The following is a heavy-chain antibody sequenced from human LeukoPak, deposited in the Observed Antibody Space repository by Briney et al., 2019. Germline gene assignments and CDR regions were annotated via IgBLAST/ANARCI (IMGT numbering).Heavy chain of an antibody. CDR3: SRESGPFCPFGH. CDR1: GVSITTTNY. J-gene: IGHJ4*02. CDR2: ASLAGRT. V-gene: IGHV4/OR15-8*01. Sequence: SETLSLTCGVSGVSITTTNYWSWVRQPPGGGLEWIGEASLAGRTRYNPSLKNRVNISIDESKNHLYLNLASVTAADTAVYYCSRESGPFCPFGHWGQGTLVAVTS. D-gene: IGHD1-26*01.